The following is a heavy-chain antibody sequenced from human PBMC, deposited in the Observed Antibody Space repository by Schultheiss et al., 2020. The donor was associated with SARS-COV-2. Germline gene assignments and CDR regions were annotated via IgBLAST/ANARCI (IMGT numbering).Heavy chain of an antibody. J-gene: IGHJ5*02. Sequence: ASVKVSCKASGYTFTSYDINWVRQATGQGLEWMGWMNPNSGNTGFAQKFQGRITMTRNTSISTAYMELSSLRSEDTAVYYCARAPPRIKGYDSGGYYGWFDPWGQGTLVTVSS. CDR2: MNPNSGNT. D-gene: IGHD3-22*01. CDR3: ARAPPRIKGYDSGGYYGWFDP. V-gene: IGHV1-8*01. CDR1: GYTFTSYD.